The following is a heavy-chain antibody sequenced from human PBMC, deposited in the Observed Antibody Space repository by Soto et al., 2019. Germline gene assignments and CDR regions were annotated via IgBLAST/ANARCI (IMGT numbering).Heavy chain of an antibody. CDR1: VYTFTGYY. CDR2: INPNSGGT. D-gene: IGHD2-8*01. V-gene: IGHV1-2*02. J-gene: IGHJ5*02. Sequence: APVKVSCKASVYTFTGYYMHWVRQAPGQGLEWMGWINPNSGGTNYAQKFQGRVTMTRDTSISTAYMELSRLRSDDTAVYYCARVRRMVYDTKWFDPWGQGTMVTVPS. CDR3: ARVRRMVYDTKWFDP.